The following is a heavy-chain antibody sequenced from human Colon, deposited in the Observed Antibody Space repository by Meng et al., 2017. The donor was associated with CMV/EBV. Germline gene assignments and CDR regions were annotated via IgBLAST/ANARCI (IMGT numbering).Heavy chain of an antibody. Sequence: QVQLMQSEAEVKKPGASVKVSCKASGYTLTSYGISWARQAPGQGLEWMGWITAHNGKANYGKKFQGRVTMTADTSANTVYMELRSLTSDDTAVYYCARGKVGSTAGLWGQGTLVTVSS. D-gene: IGHD1-26*01. J-gene: IGHJ4*02. CDR1: GYTLTSYG. V-gene: IGHV1-18*01. CDR3: ARGKVGSTAGL. CDR2: ITAHNGKA.